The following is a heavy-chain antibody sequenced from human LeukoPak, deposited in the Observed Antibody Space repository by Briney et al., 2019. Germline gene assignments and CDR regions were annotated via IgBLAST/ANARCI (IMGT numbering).Heavy chain of an antibody. CDR2: ISSSSSTI. D-gene: IGHD6-19*01. Sequence: GGSLRLSCAASGFTFSTYSMNWVRQAPGKGLEWVSYISSSSSTIYYADSVKGRFTISRDNAKNSLYLQMDSLRDEDTAVYYCARAYRSGHDYWGQGTLVTVSS. CDR1: GFTFSTYS. CDR3: ARAYRSGHDY. J-gene: IGHJ4*02. V-gene: IGHV3-48*02.